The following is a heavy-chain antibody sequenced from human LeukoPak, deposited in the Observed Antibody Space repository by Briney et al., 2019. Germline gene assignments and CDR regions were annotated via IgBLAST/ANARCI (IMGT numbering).Heavy chain of an antibody. J-gene: IGHJ3*02. Sequence: PSETLSLTCTGSGGSISSSYWSLIRQPPGRGLEWIGYTSHSGSTNYKPSLKSRVSISVDTSKYQFPLKLTSVTAADTAMYYCARGYYDARGDSYPFDIWGQGTMVTVSS. CDR1: GGSISSSY. D-gene: IGHD3-22*01. V-gene: IGHV4-59*01. CDR3: ARGYYDARGDSYPFDI. CDR2: TSHSGST.